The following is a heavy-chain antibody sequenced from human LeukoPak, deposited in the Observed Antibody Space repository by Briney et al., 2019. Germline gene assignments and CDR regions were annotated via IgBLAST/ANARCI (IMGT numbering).Heavy chain of an antibody. V-gene: IGHV4-61*02. Sequence: SETLSLTCTVSGDSISSGDYYWSWIRQPAGKGLEWIGRISSSGSTNYNPALKSRVTISVDTSKNQFSLKLSSVTAADTAVYFCARGPYSYDSSGAFDIWGQGTMVTVSS. CDR3: ARGPYSYDSSGAFDI. CDR2: ISSSGST. J-gene: IGHJ3*02. CDR1: GDSISSGDYY. D-gene: IGHD3-22*01.